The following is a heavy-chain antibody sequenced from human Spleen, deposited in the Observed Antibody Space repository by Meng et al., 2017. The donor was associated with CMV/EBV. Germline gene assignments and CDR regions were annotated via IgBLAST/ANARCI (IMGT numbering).Heavy chain of an antibody. CDR3: ARVLGAALATYYGMDV. V-gene: IGHV3-21*01. Sequence: GESLKISCAASGFTFSRYAMSWVRQAPGKGLEWVSSISSRSTYIYYVASVKGRFTISRDNAKNSLYLQMSSLRAEDSAVYYCARVLGAALATYYGMDVWGQGTTVTVSS. CDR2: ISSRSTYI. CDR1: GFTFSRYA. J-gene: IGHJ6*02. D-gene: IGHD6-6*01.